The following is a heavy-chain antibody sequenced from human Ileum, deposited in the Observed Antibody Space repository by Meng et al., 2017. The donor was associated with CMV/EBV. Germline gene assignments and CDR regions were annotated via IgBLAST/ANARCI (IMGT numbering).Heavy chain of an antibody. D-gene: IGHD5-12*01. CDR1: GGTFSSYT. V-gene: IGHV1-2*02. CDR3: ARRGGYAYSLFDY. Sequence: ASVKVSCKASGGTFSSYTISWVRQAPGQGLEWMGWINGNSGATFYAQTFQGRVTLTRDTSIRAAYMELDSLTSDDTAMYFCARRGGYAYSLFDYWGQGSMVTVSS. J-gene: IGHJ4*02. CDR2: INGNSGAT.